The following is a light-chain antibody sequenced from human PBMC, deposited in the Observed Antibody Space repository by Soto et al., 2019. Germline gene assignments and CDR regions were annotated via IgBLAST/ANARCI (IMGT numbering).Light chain of an antibody. Sequence: NFMLTQPHSVSESPGKTVTISCTRSSGSIASKYVQWYQQRPGSSPTTVIYEDKQRPSGVLERFSGSIDSSSNSASLTISGLKTEDEADYYCQSYDSSTVVFGGGTKLTVL. CDR3: QSYDSSTVV. J-gene: IGLJ2*01. CDR2: EDK. V-gene: IGLV6-57*01. CDR1: SGSIASKY.